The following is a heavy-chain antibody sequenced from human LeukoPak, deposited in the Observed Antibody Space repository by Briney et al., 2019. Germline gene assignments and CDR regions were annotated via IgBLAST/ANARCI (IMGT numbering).Heavy chain of an antibody. CDR3: TTVRPGTSGYSY. Sequence: GGSLRLSCAASGFRFTDYYMSWIRQAPGKGLEWVGRVRSKADGGTTDYAAPAKGRFTISRDDSKNTVLLQMNSLKTEDTAVYYCTTVRPGTSGYSYWGQGTLVTVSS. CDR1: GFRFTDYY. D-gene: IGHD3-22*01. CDR2: VRSKADGGTT. J-gene: IGHJ4*02. V-gene: IGHV3-15*01.